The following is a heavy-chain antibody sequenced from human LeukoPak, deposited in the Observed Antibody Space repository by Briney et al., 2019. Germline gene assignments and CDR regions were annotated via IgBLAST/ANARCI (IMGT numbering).Heavy chain of an antibody. J-gene: IGHJ4*02. Sequence: SETLPLTCTVSGGSISSYYWSWIRQPPGKGLEWIGYIYYSGSTNYNPSLKSRVTISVDTSKNQFSLKLSSVTAADTAVYYCARCRSGKVDYWGQGTLVTVSS. D-gene: IGHD3-10*01. CDR2: IYYSGST. V-gene: IGHV4-59*08. CDR1: GGSISSYY. CDR3: ARCRSGKVDY.